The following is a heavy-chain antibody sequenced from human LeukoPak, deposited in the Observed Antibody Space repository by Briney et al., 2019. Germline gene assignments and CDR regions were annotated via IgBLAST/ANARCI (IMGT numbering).Heavy chain of an antibody. Sequence: GGSLRLSCAASGFTFSSYSMDWVRQAPGKGLEWVSYIRSSSSTIYYADSVKGRFTISRDNAKNSLYLQMNSLKTEDTAVYYCTRLYMGSYDYWGQGTLVTVSS. V-gene: IGHV3-48*01. CDR1: GFTFSSYS. CDR2: IRSSSSTI. J-gene: IGHJ4*02. CDR3: TRLYMGSYDY. D-gene: IGHD5-18*01.